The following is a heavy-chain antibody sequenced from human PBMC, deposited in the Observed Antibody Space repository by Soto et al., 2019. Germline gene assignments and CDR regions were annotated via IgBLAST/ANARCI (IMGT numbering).Heavy chain of an antibody. CDR3: ARGRYGDY. V-gene: IGHV1-18*01. CDR1: GYTFTSYG. CDR2: ISAHNGNT. D-gene: IGHD1-1*01. Sequence: QVHLVQSGAEVKKPGASVKVSCKGSGYTFTSYGITWVRQAPGQGLEWMGWISAHNGNTDYAQRLPATATVTRDTPPSTPYMELRRLRSDATAVYYCARGRYGDYWGQGALVTVSS. J-gene: IGHJ4*02.